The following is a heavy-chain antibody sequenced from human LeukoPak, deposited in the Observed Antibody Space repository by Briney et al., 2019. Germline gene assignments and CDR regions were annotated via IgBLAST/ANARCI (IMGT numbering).Heavy chain of an antibody. V-gene: IGHV3-64*01. D-gene: IGHD1-7*01. CDR1: GFTLSTYS. CDR2: IGYNGGDT. Sequence: PGGSLRLSCAASGFTLSTYSMHWVRQAPGKGLEFVSAIGYNGGDTYYANSVKGRFTISRDISKNTLYLQMGSLRAEDMAVYYCARVGNYGSGFDIWGQGTMVTVSS. CDR3: ARVGNYGSGFDI. J-gene: IGHJ3*02.